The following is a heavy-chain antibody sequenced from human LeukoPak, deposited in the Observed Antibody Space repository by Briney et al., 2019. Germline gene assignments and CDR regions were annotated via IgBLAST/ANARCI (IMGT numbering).Heavy chain of an antibody. D-gene: IGHD6-6*01. CDR2: IIPILGIA. CDR3: ARDLRGVRNWFDP. Sequence: ASVKVSCKASGGTFSSYAISWVRQAPGQGLEWMGRIIPILGIANYAQKFQGRVTITADKSTSTAYMELSGLRSEDTAVYYCARDLRGVRNWFDPWGQGTLVTVSS. J-gene: IGHJ5*02. V-gene: IGHV1-69*04. CDR1: GGTFSSYA.